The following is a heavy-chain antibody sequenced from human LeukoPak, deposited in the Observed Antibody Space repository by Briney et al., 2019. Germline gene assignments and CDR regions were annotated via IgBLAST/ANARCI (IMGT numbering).Heavy chain of an antibody. Sequence: PGGSLRLSCAASGFTFSSYGMHWVRQAPGKGLEWVALTSHDGRNKYYAGSVKGRFTISRDNSKNTLYLQMNSLTAEDTAVYYCAKDLIGHSSSWPAHWGQGTLVTVSS. CDR3: AKDLIGHSSSWPAH. D-gene: IGHD6-13*01. J-gene: IGHJ4*02. CDR2: TSHDGRNK. CDR1: GFTFSSYG. V-gene: IGHV3-30*18.